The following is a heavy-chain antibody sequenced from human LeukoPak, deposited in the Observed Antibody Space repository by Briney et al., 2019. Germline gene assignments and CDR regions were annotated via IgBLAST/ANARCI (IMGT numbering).Heavy chain of an antibody. V-gene: IGHV5-51*01. CDR2: IFPGDSDT. CDR1: GYSFSTYW. D-gene: IGHD2/OR15-2a*01. J-gene: IGHJ4*02. Sequence: GESLKISCKGSGYSFSTYWIGWVRQMPGKGLEWMGIIFPGDSDTRYSPSFQGQVTISADKSISTAYLQWSSLKASDTAMYYCARRSYSTSYYDYWGQGTLVTVSS. CDR3: ARRSYSTSYYDY.